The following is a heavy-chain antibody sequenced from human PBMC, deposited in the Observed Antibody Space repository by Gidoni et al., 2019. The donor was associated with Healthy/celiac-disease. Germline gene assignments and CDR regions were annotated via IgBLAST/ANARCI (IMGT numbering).Heavy chain of an antibody. CDR1: GFSLSTSGMC. CDR2: IDWDDDK. V-gene: IGHV2-70*15. Sequence: QVTLRESGPALVKPTQTLTLTCTFSGFSLSTSGMCVSWIRQPPGKALEWLARIDWDDDKYYSTSLKTRLTISKDTSKNQVVLTMTNMDPVDTATYYCARIPPLPVRDGDYVVGAFDIWGQGTMVTVSS. CDR3: ARIPPLPVRDGDYVVGAFDI. J-gene: IGHJ3*02. D-gene: IGHD4-17*01.